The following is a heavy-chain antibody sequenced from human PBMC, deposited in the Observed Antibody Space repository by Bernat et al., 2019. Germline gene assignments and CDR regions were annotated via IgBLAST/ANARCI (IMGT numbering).Heavy chain of an antibody. J-gene: IGHJ4*02. CDR2: ISSNGGST. CDR1: GFTFSSYA. D-gene: IGHD3-16*01. Sequence: EVQLVESGGGLVQPGGSLRLSCAASGFTFSSYAMHWVRQAPGKGLEYVSAISSNGGSTYYANSVKGRFTISRDNAKNSLYLQMNSLRAEDTALYYCARGSDYVNYYFDYWGQGTLVTVSS. V-gene: IGHV3-64*01. CDR3: ARGSDYVNYYFDY.